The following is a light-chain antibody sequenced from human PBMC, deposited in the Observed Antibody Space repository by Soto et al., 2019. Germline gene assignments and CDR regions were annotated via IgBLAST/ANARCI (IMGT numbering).Light chain of an antibody. V-gene: IGKV1-5*03. CDR1: QTISSW. CDR2: KTF. Sequence: DIQMTQSPSTLSGSVGDRVTITCRARQTISSWLAWYQPKPGQATKLRIYKTFTLKSGVPSRFSGSGSGTEFTLTISSLQPDDFATYYCQHYNSYSEAFGQGTKVDI. J-gene: IGKJ1*01. CDR3: QHYNSYSEA.